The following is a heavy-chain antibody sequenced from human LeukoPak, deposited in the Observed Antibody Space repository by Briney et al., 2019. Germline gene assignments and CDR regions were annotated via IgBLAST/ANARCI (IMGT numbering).Heavy chain of an antibody. CDR3: AREGAYYDSSGYYLGGYYFDY. CDR2: IIPIFGTA. CDR1: GGTFSSYA. V-gene: IGHV1-69*13. Sequence: GASVKVSCKASGGTFSSYAISWVRQAPGQGLEWMGGIIPIFGTANYAQKFQGRVTITADESTSTAYMELSSLRSEDTAVYYCAREGAYYDSSGYYLGGYYFDYWGQGTLVTVSS. D-gene: IGHD3-22*01. J-gene: IGHJ4*02.